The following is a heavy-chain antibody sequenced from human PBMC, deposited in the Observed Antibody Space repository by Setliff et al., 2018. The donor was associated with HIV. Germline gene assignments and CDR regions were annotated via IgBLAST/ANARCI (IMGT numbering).Heavy chain of an antibody. J-gene: IGHJ3*02. CDR2: IDRDARTT. Sequence: PGGSLRLSCAASGFTFSRYWMHWVRQVPGKGLVWVSRIDRDARTTTYADSVKGRFTITRDNAKNTLFLEMNSLRAEDTAVYYCAKVLSAYCGGDCYEGAFDIWGQGTMVTVSS. CDR1: GFTFSRYW. D-gene: IGHD2-21*02. CDR3: AKVLSAYCGGDCYEGAFDI. V-gene: IGHV3-74*01.